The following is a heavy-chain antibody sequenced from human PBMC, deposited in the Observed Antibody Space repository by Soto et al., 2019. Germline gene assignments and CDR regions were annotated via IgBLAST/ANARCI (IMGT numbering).Heavy chain of an antibody. CDR1: GFTVSSKY. V-gene: IGHV3-53*01. CDR3: AREAPMDV. Sequence: PGGSLRLSCAASGFTVSSKYMSWVRQAPGKGLEWVSVLWSAGNTYYADFVRGRFTISRDNSKNTLYLEMSSLRADDTAVYYCAREAPMDVWGQGTTVTVSS. CDR2: LWSAGNT. J-gene: IGHJ6*02.